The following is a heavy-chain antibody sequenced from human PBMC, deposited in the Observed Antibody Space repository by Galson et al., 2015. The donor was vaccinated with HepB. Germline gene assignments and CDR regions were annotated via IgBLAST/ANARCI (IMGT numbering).Heavy chain of an antibody. J-gene: IGHJ6*02. V-gene: IGHV2-26*01. D-gene: IGHD2-2*01. CDR2: IFSNDEK. CDR3: ARLVDIVVVPGALATRSLYYGMDV. CDR1: GFSLSNAGMG. Sequence: PALVKPTQTLTLTCTVSGFSLSNAGMGVIWIRQPPGKALEWLAHIFSNDEKSYSTSLKSRLTISKGTSKSQVVLTMTNMDPVDTATYYCARLVDIVVVPGALATRSLYYGMDVWGQGTTVTVSS.